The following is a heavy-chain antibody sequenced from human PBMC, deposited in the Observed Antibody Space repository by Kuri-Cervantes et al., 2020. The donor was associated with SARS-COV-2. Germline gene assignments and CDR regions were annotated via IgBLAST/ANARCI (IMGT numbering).Heavy chain of an antibody. J-gene: IGHJ4*02. D-gene: IGHD5-18*01. CDR2: IYSGGNT. V-gene: IGHV3-53*01. CDR3: ARAKSPNAALVPADY. CDR1: GFTFSSYD. Sequence: GESLKISCAASGFTFSSYDMNWVRQAPGKGLECVSVIYSGGNTYYADSVKGRFTISRDSSKNTLYLQMNSLRAEDTAVYYCARAKSPNAALVPADYWGQGTLVTVSS.